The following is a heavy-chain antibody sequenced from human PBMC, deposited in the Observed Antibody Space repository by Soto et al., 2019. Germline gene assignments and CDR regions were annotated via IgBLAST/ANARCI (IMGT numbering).Heavy chain of an antibody. V-gene: IGHV4-59*01. D-gene: IGHD1-26*01. J-gene: IGHJ3*02. Sequence: PSETLSLTCTVSGGSISSYYWSWIRQPPGKGLEWIGYTYYSGSTNYNPSLKSRVTISVDTSKNQFSLKLSSVTAADTAVYYCASTGDAFIGGSYGNDAFDIWGQGTMVTVSS. CDR2: TYYSGST. CDR1: GGSISSYY. CDR3: ASTGDAFIGGSYGNDAFDI.